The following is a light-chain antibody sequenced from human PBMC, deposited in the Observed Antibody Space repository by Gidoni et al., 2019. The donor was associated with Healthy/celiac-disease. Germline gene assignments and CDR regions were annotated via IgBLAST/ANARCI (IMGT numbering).Light chain of an antibody. CDR2: AAS. CDR3: QKYNSAPHT. J-gene: IGKJ1*01. V-gene: IGKV1-27*01. Sequence: DIQMTQSPSPLSASVGDRVTLTCRASQGISNYLAWYQQKPGKVPKLLISAASTLQSGVPSRFSGSGSRTDFTLTISGLQPEDVATYYCQKYNSAPHTFGQGTKVEIK. CDR1: QGISNY.